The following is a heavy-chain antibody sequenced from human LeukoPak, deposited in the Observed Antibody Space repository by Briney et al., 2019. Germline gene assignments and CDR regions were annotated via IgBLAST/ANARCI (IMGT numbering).Heavy chain of an antibody. V-gene: IGHV4-4*07. D-gene: IGHD3-22*01. J-gene: IGHJ4*02. CDR1: GGSISSYY. CDR3: ARATYYYDSSGYYYVGYLDY. CDR2: IYTSGST. Sequence: PSETLSLTCTVSGGSISSYYWSWIRQPAGKGLEWIGRIYTSGSTNYNPSLKSRVTMSVDTSKNQFSLKLSSVTAADTAVYYCARATYYYDSSGYYYVGYLDYWGQGTLVTVSS.